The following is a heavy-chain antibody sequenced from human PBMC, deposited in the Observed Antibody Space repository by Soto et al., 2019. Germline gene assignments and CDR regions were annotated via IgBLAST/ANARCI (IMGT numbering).Heavy chain of an antibody. CDR2: IHYSGST. D-gene: IGHD3-16*02. CDR3: ARDSTYRGAFDI. CDR1: GGSISSYY. V-gene: IGHV4-59*01. Sequence: QVQLQESGPGLVKPSETLSLTCTVSGGSISSYYWTWIRQPPGKGLEWIGYIHYSGSTNYNPSLKSRVTISVDTSKNHFSLKLRSVSAADTAVYYCARDSTYRGAFDIWGQGTMATVSS. J-gene: IGHJ3*02.